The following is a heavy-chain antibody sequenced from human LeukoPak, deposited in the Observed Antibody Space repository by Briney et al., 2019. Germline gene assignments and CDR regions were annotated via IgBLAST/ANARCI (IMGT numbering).Heavy chain of an antibody. J-gene: IGHJ4*02. D-gene: IGHD3-9*01. CDR3: ARVALRYFDWLGSWSSTPYYFDY. Sequence: ASVKVSCEASGYTFTGYYMHWVRQAPGQGLEWMGWINPNSGGTNYAQKFQGRVTMTRDTSISTAYMELSRLRSDDTAVYYCARVALRYFDWLGSWSSTPYYFDYWGQGTLVTVSS. V-gene: IGHV1-2*02. CDR2: INPNSGGT. CDR1: GYTFTGYY.